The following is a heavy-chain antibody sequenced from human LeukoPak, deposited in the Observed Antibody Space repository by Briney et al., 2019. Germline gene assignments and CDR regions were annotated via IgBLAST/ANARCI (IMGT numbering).Heavy chain of an antibody. J-gene: IGHJ4*02. CDR1: GYTFTSYG. CDR3: ARVDYDSSGYYYGVIDY. CDR2: ISAYNGNT. Sequence: GASVKVSCKASGYTFTSYGISWVRQAPGQGLEWMGWISAYNGNTNYAQKLRGRVTMTTDTSTSTAYMELRSLRSDDTAVYYCARVDYDSSGYYYGVIDYWGQGTLVTVSS. D-gene: IGHD3-22*01. V-gene: IGHV1-18*01.